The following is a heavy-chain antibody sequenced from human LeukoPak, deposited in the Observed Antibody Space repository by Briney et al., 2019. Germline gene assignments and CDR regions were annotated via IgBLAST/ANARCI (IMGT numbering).Heavy chain of an antibody. CDR2: IYTSGST. CDR3: ARDSSYGLEYDY. CDR1: GGSISSGSYY. D-gene: IGHD5-18*01. V-gene: IGHV4-61*02. Sequence: ASETLSLTCTVSGGSISSGSYYWSWLRHPAGKGLEWIRRIYTSGSTNYNPSLKSRVTISVDTSKNRFSLKLSSVTAADTAVYYCARDSSYGLEYDYWGQGTLVTVSS. J-gene: IGHJ4*02.